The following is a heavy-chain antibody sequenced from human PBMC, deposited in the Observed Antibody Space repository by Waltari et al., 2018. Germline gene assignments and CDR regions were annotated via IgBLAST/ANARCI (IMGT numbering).Heavy chain of an antibody. D-gene: IGHD2-15*01. CDR2: ST. Sequence: STNYNPSLKSRVTISVDKSKNQFSLKLSSVTAADTAVYYCARDFDCSGGSCRLVEGWGGMDVWGQGTTVTVSS. J-gene: IGHJ6*02. CDR3: ARDFDCSGGSCRLVEGWGGMDV. V-gene: IGHV4-4*02.